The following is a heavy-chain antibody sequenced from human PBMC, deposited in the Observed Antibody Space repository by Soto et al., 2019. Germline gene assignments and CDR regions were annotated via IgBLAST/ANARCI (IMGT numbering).Heavy chain of an antibody. V-gene: IGHV1-8*01. D-gene: IGHD4-4*01. CDR3: ARGRTVAYYYYSYYMDV. J-gene: IGHJ6*03. CDR2: MNANSGNT. CDR1: GYTFTSYD. Sequence: EASVKVSCKASGYTFTSYDINWVRQATGQGLEWMGWMNANSGNTGYAQKFQGRVTMTRNTSISTAYMELSSLRSEDTAVYYCARGRTVAYYYYSYYMDVWGKGTKVTVPS.